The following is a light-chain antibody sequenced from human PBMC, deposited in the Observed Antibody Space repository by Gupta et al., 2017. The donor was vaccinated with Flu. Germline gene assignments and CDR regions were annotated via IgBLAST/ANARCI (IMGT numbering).Light chain of an antibody. CDR1: SSDVGGYNY. CDR2: EVI. V-gene: IGLV2-14*01. Sequence: SPLTQPASVSPPPGQSITISCTGTSSDVGGYNYVSWYQHHPGKAPKLMIYEVINRPSGVSNRFSGSKSGNTASLTISGRQAEDEADYYCSSYTSSNSLEFGGGTKLTVL. J-gene: IGLJ3*02. CDR3: SSYTSSNSLE.